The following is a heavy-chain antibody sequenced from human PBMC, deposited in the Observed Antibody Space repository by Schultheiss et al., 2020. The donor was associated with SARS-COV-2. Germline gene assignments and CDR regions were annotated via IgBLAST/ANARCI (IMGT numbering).Heavy chain of an antibody. V-gene: IGHV1-2*06. CDR1: GYTFIGYY. D-gene: IGHD1-1*01. J-gene: IGHJ4*02. Sequence: ASVKVSCKASGYTFIGYYMHWVRQAPGQGLEWMGRINPNSGGTKYTQKFQGRVTMTRDTSISTAYMELSRLTSDDTAVYYCARQTGVFDYWGQGTLVTVSS. CDR2: INPNSGGT. CDR3: ARQTGVFDY.